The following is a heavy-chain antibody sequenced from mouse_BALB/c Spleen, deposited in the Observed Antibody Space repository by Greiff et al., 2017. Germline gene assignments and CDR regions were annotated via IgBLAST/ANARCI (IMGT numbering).Heavy chain of an antibody. J-gene: IGHJ4*01. CDR2: IDPANGNT. D-gene: IGHD2-14*01. V-gene: IGHV14-3*02. CDR3: TEGVVRRAMDY. Sequence: VQLQQSGAELVKPGASVKLSCKASGFNIKDTYMHWVKQRPEQGLEWIGRIDPANGNTKYDPKFQGKATITADTYSNTAYLQRSSLTSEDTAVYYCTEGVVRRAMDYWGQGTSVTVSS. CDR1: GFNIKDTY.